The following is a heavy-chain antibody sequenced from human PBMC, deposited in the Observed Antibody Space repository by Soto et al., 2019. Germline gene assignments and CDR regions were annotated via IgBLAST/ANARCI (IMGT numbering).Heavy chain of an antibody. CDR2: IYYTGST. J-gene: IGHJ3*02. Sequence: SETLSLTCTVSGGSISSGYYYWSWIRQPPGKGLEWIGYIYYTGSTYYNPSLKSRVTISVDTSKNQFSLKLSSVTAADTAVYYCARGFRLYYYDSRGNDAFDICGQGTMVTFSS. D-gene: IGHD3-22*01. CDR1: GGSISSGYYY. V-gene: IGHV4-30-4*01. CDR3: ARGFRLYYYDSRGNDAFDI.